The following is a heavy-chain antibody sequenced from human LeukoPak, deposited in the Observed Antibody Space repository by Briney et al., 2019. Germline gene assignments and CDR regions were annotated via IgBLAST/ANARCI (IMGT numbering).Heavy chain of an antibody. CDR2: IYYSGST. V-gene: IGHV4-59*01. Sequence: PSETLSLTCTVSGGSISSYYWSWIRQPPGKGLEWIGYIYYSGSTNYNPSLKSRVTISVDTSKNQFSLKLSSVTAADTAVYYCARGEYSYDYYYYMDVWGKGTTVTVSS. CDR3: ARGEYSYDYYYYMDV. CDR1: GGSISSYY. J-gene: IGHJ6*03. D-gene: IGHD5-18*01.